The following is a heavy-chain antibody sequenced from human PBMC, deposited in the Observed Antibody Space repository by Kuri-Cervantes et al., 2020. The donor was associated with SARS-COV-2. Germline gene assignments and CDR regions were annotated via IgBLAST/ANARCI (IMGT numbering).Heavy chain of an antibody. CDR1: GFTFSSYG. J-gene: IGHJ4*02. V-gene: IGHV3-33*06. Sequence: GGSLRLSCAASGFTFSSYGMHWVRQAPGKGLEWVAVIWYDGSNKYYADSVKGRFTISRDNSKNTRYLQMNSLGADDTAVYYCAKDLAVAGSEDDSWGQGTLVTVSS. D-gene: IGHD6-19*01. CDR3: AKDLAVAGSEDDS. CDR2: IWYDGSNK.